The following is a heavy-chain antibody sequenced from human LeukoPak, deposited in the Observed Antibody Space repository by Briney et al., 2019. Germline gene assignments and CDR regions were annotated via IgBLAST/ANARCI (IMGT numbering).Heavy chain of an antibody. CDR1: GYTFTDYY. CDR3: ARDVVQGSGTPGPIDY. D-gene: IGHD3-10*01. J-gene: IGHJ4*02. CDR2: IDPNSGGT. V-gene: IGHV1-2*02. Sequence: ASVKVSCKASGYTFTDYYMHWVRQAPGQGLEWKGWIDPNSGGTNFAQNYQGRVTMTRDTSISTAYMELSRLRYDDTAVYYCARDVVQGSGTPGPIDYWGQGTLVTVSS.